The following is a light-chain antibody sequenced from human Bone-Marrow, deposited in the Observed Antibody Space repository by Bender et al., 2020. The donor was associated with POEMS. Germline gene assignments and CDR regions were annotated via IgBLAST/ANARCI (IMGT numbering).Light chain of an antibody. CDR3: VSYRTNGTFV. CDR2: DIN. Sequence: QSALTQPPSASGSPGQSVTISCTGTSSDVGGHGRVSWYQQHPGKAPKLILYDINERPSGVPDRFSGSKSGDTASLTISGLQAEDEADYYCVSYRTNGTFVFGTGTFLTVL. CDR1: SSDVGGHGR. J-gene: IGLJ1*01. V-gene: IGLV2-18*02.